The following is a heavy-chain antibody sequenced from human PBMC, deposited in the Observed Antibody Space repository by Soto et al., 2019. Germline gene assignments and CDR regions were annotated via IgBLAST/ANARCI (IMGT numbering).Heavy chain of an antibody. Sequence: SETLSLTCPFSGGSISSGGYYWSWIRQHPGKGLEWIGYIYYSGSTYYNPSLKSRVTISVDTSKNQFSLKLSSVTAADTAVYYCARVRIGYMVRGADYYYYYYMDVWGKGTTVTVSS. D-gene: IGHD3-10*01. CDR2: IYYSGST. J-gene: IGHJ6*03. CDR1: GGSISSGGYY. V-gene: IGHV4-31*03. CDR3: ARVRIGYMVRGADYYYYYYMDV.